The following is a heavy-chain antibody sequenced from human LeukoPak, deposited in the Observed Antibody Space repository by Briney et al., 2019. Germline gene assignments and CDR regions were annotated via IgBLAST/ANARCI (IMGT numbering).Heavy chain of an antibody. J-gene: IGHJ4*02. D-gene: IGHD5-18*01. V-gene: IGHV4-39*01. CDR1: GGSDFSSSYF. CDR3: ARSRGYSYGFLLNFDS. CDR2: IYYSGST. Sequence: SSETLSLTCTVSGGSDFSSSYFCGWVRQPPGKGLEWIVSIYYSGSTYYSPSLKSRVNISVDTSNNPFSLKLRSMTAAETAVYYCARSRGYSYGFLLNFDSWGQGTLVTVSS.